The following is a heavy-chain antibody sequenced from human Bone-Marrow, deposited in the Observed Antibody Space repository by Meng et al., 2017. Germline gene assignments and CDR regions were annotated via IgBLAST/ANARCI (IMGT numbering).Heavy chain of an antibody. J-gene: IGHJ4*02. Sequence: GESLKISCKGSGYSFTDYWIGWVRQMPGKGLEWMGIIYPGNSDTRYSPSFQGQVTISADKSITTAYLQWSSLKASDTAMYYCARKGKDAYNIYYFDYWGQGTRVTVSS. V-gene: IGHV5-51*01. CDR3: ARKGKDAYNIYYFDY. D-gene: IGHD5-24*01. CDR2: IYPGNSDT. CDR1: GYSFTDYW.